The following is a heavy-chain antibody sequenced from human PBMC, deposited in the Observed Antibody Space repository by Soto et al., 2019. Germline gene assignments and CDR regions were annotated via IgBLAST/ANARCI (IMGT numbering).Heavy chain of an antibody. CDR1: GGTFSTYA. J-gene: IGHJ4*02. V-gene: IGHV1-69*05. D-gene: IGHD5-12*01. Sequence: QVQLVQSGAEVKKPESSVKVSCKAPGGTFSTYAISWVRQAPGQGLEWMGGIIPMFGTANYAQRFQDRVTTTTDASTNTVYMELSSLRSEDTAVSFCASGLQRWLRRIHNGYSGWGQGTLVTVSS. CDR2: IIPMFGTA. CDR3: ASGLQRWLRRIHNGYSG.